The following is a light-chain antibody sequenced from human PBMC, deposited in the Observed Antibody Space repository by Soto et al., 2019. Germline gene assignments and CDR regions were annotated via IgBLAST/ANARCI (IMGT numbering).Light chain of an antibody. J-gene: IGKJ3*01. Sequence: IVLTQSPGTLSLSPGERATLSCRASQSVSSSYLAWYQQKPGQAPRLLIYGASSRATGIPDRFSGSGFGTDFTLTISRLEPEDFAVYYCQQYGSSPITFGPGTKVDIK. CDR1: QSVSSSY. CDR2: GAS. CDR3: QQYGSSPIT. V-gene: IGKV3-20*01.